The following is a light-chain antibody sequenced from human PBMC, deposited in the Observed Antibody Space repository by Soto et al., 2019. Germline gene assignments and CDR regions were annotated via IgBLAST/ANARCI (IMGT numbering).Light chain of an antibody. Sequence: EIVLTQSPGTLSLSPGDRATLSCRASQSVSSSYLAWYQQKPGQAPRLLIYGASSRATGIPDRFSGSGSGTDFTLTISRLEPEDFAVYYCQQYGSSYTFGQGTKVDIK. V-gene: IGKV3-20*01. CDR3: QQYGSSYT. J-gene: IGKJ2*01. CDR1: QSVSSSY. CDR2: GAS.